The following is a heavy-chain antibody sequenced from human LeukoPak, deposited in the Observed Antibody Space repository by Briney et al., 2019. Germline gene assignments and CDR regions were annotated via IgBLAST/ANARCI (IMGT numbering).Heavy chain of an antibody. V-gene: IGHV4-4*02. CDR3: ARFLRSAYCFDY. CDR1: GGSISSSNW. Sequence: SGTLSLTCAVSGGSISSSNWWSWVRQPPGKGLEWIGEIYHSGSTNYNPSLKSRVTISVDTSTNQFSLKLNSVTAADTAVYFCARFLRSAYCFDYWGQGTLVTVSS. J-gene: IGHJ4*02. D-gene: IGHD2-21*01. CDR2: IYHSGST.